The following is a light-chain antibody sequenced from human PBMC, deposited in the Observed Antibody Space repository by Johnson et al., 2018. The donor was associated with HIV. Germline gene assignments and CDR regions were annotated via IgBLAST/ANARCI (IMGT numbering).Light chain of an antibody. CDR2: DNN. J-gene: IGLJ1*01. CDR1: SSNIGNNY. V-gene: IGLV1-51*01. Sequence: QSVLTQPPSMSAAPGQRVTISCSGSSSNIGNNYVSWYQQVPGAAPKLLIYDNNRRPSGIPDRFSGSKSGTSATLGITGLQTGDEADYYCGAWDSSLNAGVFGTGTRVTVL. CDR3: GAWDSSLNAGV.